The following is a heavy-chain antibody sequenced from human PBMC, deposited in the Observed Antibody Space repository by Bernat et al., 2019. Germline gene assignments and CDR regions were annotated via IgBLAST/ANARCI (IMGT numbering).Heavy chain of an antibody. CDR3: AKGYGGGRGVDYYIDV. V-gene: IGHV3-23*01. CDR1: GFTFSSYA. D-gene: IGHD5-18*01. Sequence: EVQLLESGGGLAQPGGSLRLSCAASGFTFSSYAMSWVRQVPGKGLEWVSGIGGRGGSTCCGDSENGRFTNGRYNTKSENDQQMLNLRAKSTAAEYSAKGYGGGRGVDYYIDVWGRGTTVTVSS. J-gene: IGHJ6*03. CDR2: IGGRGGST.